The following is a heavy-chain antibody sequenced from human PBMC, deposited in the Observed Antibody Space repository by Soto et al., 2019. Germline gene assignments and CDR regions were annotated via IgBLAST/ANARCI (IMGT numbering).Heavy chain of an antibody. J-gene: IGHJ4*02. Sequence: QVQPVQSGAEVKKPGSSVKLSCKASGDTFYNYATTWVRQAPGQGLEWMGGIIPMYGTPSYAQTFQGRVTITADESTNTAYMELTSLRSEDTAVYYCARETKRRGWFSINQWGQGTLVTVSS. V-gene: IGHV1-69*12. CDR1: GDTFYNYA. D-gene: IGHD6-19*01. CDR2: IIPMYGTP. CDR3: ARETKRRGWFSINQ.